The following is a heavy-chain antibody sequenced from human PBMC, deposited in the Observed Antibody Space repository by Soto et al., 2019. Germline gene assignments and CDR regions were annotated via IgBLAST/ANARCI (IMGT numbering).Heavy chain of an antibody. CDR3: ARDYGDYVPRNDY. J-gene: IGHJ4*02. V-gene: IGHV3-48*01. Sequence: ESGGGLIQPGGSLRLSCAASGFTFSSYSMNWVGQAPGKGLEWISYISSSDINIYYADSVKGRFTISRDIAKNSLYLQMNSLRAEDTAVYYCARDYGDYVPRNDYWGQGTLVTVSS. CDR2: ISSSDINI. D-gene: IGHD4-17*01. CDR1: GFTFSSYS.